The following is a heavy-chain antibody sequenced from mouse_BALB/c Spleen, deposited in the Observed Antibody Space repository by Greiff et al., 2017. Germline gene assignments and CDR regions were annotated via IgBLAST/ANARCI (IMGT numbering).Heavy chain of an antibody. D-gene: IGHD3-3*01. Sequence: DVKLQESGPGLVKPSQSLSLTCTVTGYSITSDYAWNWIRQFPGNKLEWMGYISYSGSTSYNPSLKSRISITRDTSKNQFFLQLNSVTTEDTATYYCARGGTGNYYFDYWGQGTTLTVSS. CDR2: ISYSGST. CDR1: GYSITSDYA. CDR3: ARGGTGNYYFDY. J-gene: IGHJ2*01. V-gene: IGHV3-2*02.